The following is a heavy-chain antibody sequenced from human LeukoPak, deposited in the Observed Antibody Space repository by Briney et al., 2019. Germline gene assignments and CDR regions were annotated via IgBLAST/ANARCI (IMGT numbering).Heavy chain of an antibody. CDR2: IYHSGNT. CDR1: GGSISSGGYY. V-gene: IGHV4-30-2*01. J-gene: IGHJ4*02. Sequence: SQTLSLTCTVSGGSISSGGYYWSWIRQPPGKGLEWIGYIYHSGNTYYNPSLKSRVTISVDRSKNQFSLKLSSVTAADTAMYYCAREWLAHYFDYWGQGTLVTVSS. CDR3: AREWLAHYFDY. D-gene: IGHD5-12*01.